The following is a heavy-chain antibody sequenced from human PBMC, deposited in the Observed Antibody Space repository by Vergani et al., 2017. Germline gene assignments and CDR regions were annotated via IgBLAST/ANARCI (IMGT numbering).Heavy chain of an antibody. CDR1: FDSIRNLY. J-gene: IGHJ5*02. CDR3: ASDTHSGQRADR. V-gene: IGHV4-59*11. CDR2: IHYSENT. D-gene: IGHD6-19*01. Sequence: QVQLQESGPGLVKSSETLSLTCSVFFDSIRNLYCNWIRQPPGKGLEWIGSIHYSENTNYNPSLKTRVTISVDTSKNQFSLTLTSVTAADTAVYYCASDTHSGQRADRWGQGILVTVTS.